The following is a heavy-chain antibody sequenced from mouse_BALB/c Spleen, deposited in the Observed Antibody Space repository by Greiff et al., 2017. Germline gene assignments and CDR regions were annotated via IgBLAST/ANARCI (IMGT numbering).Heavy chain of an antibody. Sequence: EVQLQQSGAELVRSGASVKLSCTASGFNIKDYYMHWVKQRPEQGLEWIGWIDPENGDTEYAPKFQGKATMTAYTSSNTAYLQLSSLTSEDTAVYYCNYYGSSFAYWGQGTLVTVSA. CDR2: IDPENGDT. CDR3: NYYGSSFAY. CDR1: GFNIKDYY. V-gene: IGHV14-4*02. D-gene: IGHD1-1*01. J-gene: IGHJ3*01.